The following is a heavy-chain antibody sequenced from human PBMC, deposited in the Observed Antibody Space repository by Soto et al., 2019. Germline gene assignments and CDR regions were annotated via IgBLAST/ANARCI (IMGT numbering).Heavy chain of an antibody. CDR2: INHSGST. J-gene: IGHJ6*03. V-gene: IGHV4-34*01. CDR3: ARARDIVVVNGYYYYMDV. Sequence: PSETLSLTCAVYGWSFSGYYWSWIRQPPGKGLEWIGEINHSGSTNYNPSLKSRVTISVDTSKNQFSLKLSSVTAADTAVYYCARARDIVVVNGYYYYMDVWGKGTTVTVSS. D-gene: IGHD2-2*01. CDR1: GWSFSGYY.